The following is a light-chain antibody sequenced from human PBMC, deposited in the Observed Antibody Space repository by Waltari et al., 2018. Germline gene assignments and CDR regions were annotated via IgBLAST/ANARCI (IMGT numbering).Light chain of an antibody. CDR3: QHYLRLPVT. CDR1: QSVTRAF. CDR2: GAS. Sequence: EIVLTKSLCTLSSPPGEIATPSCRTSQSVTRAFAWYQQKPGQAPRLLIYGASNRATGIPDRFSGSGSGTDFSLTISSLEPEDFAVYYCQHYLRLPVTFGQGTKVEVK. V-gene: IGKV3-20*01. J-gene: IGKJ1*01.